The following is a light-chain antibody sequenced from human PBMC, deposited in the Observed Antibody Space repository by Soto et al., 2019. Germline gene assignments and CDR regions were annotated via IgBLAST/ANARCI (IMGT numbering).Light chain of an antibody. V-gene: IGKV1-27*01. CDR3: QKYNSAPI. Sequence: DIQMTQSPSSLSASVGYRVTITCRASQGISNYLAWYQQKPGKVPKLLIYAASTLQSGVPSRFSGSGAGTDFTLTISSLQPEDVATYYCQKYNSAPIFGQGTKVEIK. CDR2: AAS. J-gene: IGKJ1*01. CDR1: QGISNY.